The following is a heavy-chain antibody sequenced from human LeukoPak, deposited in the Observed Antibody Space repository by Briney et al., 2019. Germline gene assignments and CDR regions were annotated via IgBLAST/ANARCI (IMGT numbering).Heavy chain of an antibody. CDR1: GGSFSGYY. J-gene: IGHJ5*02. Sequence: SETLSLTCAVYGGSFSGYYWSWIRQPPGKGLEWIGEINHSGSTNYNPSLKSRVTISVDTSKNQFSLKLSSVTAADTAVYYCARELGSDYGGYSPWGQGTLVTVSS. CDR3: ARELGSDYGGYSP. V-gene: IGHV4-34*01. D-gene: IGHD4-23*01. CDR2: INHSGST.